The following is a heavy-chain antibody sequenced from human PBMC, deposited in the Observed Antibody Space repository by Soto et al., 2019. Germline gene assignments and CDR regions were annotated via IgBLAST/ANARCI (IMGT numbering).Heavy chain of an antibody. CDR2: GGT. J-gene: IGHJ4*02. V-gene: IGHV3-23*01. Sequence: GGTFYVDTVKGRFTISRDNSKSTLYLQMNSLRAEDTAIYYCARTDKFNSQSSGWANRFDYWGQGALVTVAS. CDR3: ARTDKFNSQSSGWANRFDY. D-gene: IGHD6-19*01.